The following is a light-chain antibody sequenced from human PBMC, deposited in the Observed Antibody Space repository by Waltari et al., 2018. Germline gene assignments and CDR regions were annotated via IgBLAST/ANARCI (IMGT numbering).Light chain of an antibody. CDR2: DAS. V-gene: IGKV3-20*01. CDR3: QQYGSSPLT. CDR1: PSVNNNY. Sequence: IVLTHAPGPLSLSPGGRATLSCRATPSVNNNYLAWYQQKPGQAPRLLIYDASNRATGIPDRFSGSGSGTDFTLTISRLEPEDFAVYYCQQYGSSPLTFGGGTKVEIK. J-gene: IGKJ4*01.